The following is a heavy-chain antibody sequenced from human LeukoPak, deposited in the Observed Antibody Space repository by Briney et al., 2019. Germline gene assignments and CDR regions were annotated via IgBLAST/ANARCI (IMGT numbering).Heavy chain of an antibody. D-gene: IGHD1-14*01. CDR2: IKQDGSEI. CDR1: GFTFGSYW. Sequence: GGSLRLSCSASGFTFGSYWMNWVRQAPGKGPEWEANIKQDGSEINYVDSVKGRFIISRDNAKNSPYLQMNSLRVDDTAVYYCAGGSGWITGDWGHGTLVTVSS. CDR3: AGGSGWITGD. V-gene: IGHV3-7*03. J-gene: IGHJ4*01.